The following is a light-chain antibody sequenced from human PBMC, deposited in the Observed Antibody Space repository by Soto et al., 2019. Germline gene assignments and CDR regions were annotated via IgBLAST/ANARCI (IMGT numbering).Light chain of an antibody. CDR3: QQLYSYPT. Sequence: DIQMTQSPSTLSASVGDRVTITCRASQTISNWLAWYQQKPGQAPKLLIYKASTLESGVPSRFSGSGSGTEFTLTISSLQPEDFAFYYCQQLYSYPTFGQGTRLEIK. J-gene: IGKJ5*01. CDR2: KAS. CDR1: QTISNW. V-gene: IGKV1-5*03.